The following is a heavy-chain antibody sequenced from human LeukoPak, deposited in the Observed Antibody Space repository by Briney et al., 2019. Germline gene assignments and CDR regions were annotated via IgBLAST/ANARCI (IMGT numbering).Heavy chain of an antibody. D-gene: IGHD4-17*01. CDR1: GFTFDDYG. CDR2: INWNGGST. V-gene: IGHV3-20*04. J-gene: IGHJ3*02. Sequence: PGGSLRLSCAASGFTFDDYGMSWVRQAPGKGLEWGSGINWNGGSTGYADSVKGRFTISRDNAKNSLYLQMNSLRAEDTALYYCARDYGDYVGPVAFDIWGQGTMVTVSS. CDR3: ARDYGDYVGPVAFDI.